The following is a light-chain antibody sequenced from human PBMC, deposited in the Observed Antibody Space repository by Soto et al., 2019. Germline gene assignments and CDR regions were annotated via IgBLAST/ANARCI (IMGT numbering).Light chain of an antibody. V-gene: IGKV3-20*01. CDR3: QQYSNSPPEFT. Sequence: EIVLTQSPGTLSLSPGERATLSCRASQSISSSYLAWYQQSPGQAPRLLISGASYRATGTPDRFSGSGSVTDFTLTISRLEPEDFAVYYCQQYSNSPPEFTFGPGTRVDSK. CDR2: GAS. CDR1: QSISSSY. J-gene: IGKJ3*01.